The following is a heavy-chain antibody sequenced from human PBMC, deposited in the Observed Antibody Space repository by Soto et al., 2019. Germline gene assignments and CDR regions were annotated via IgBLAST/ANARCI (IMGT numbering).Heavy chain of an antibody. J-gene: IGHJ3*02. Sequence: GGSLRLSCAASGVTFDDYGMSWVRQAPGKGLEWVSGINWNGGSTGYADSVKGRFTISRDNAKNSLYLQMNSLRAEDTALYYCASLYCGGDCYDAFDIWGQGTMVTVSS. CDR1: GVTFDDYG. V-gene: IGHV3-20*04. CDR3: ASLYCGGDCYDAFDI. CDR2: INWNGGST. D-gene: IGHD2-21*02.